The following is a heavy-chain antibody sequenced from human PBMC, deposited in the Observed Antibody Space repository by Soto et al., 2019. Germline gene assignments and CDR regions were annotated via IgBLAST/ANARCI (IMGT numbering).Heavy chain of an antibody. CDR2: IYYSGST. Sequence: PSETLSLTCTVSGGSISSSSYYWGWIRQPPGKGLVWIGSIYYSGSTYYNPSLKSRVTISVDTSKNQFSLKLSSVTAADTAVYYCARQAGRELAYYYYYYGMDVWGQGTTVTVSS. D-gene: IGHD6-19*01. CDR3: ARQAGRELAYYYYYYGMDV. CDR1: GGSISSSSYY. J-gene: IGHJ6*02. V-gene: IGHV4-39*01.